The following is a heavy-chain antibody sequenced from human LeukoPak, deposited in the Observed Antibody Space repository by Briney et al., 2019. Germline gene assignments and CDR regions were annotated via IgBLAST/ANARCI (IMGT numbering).Heavy chain of an antibody. V-gene: IGHV4-61*08. CDR1: GGSISSGGYY. CDR2: IYYSGST. D-gene: IGHD2-15*01. CDR3: ARVAHSRLYNWFDP. Sequence: SETLSLTCTVSGGSISSGGYYWSWIRQPSGKGLEWIGYIYYSGSTNYNPSLKSRVTISVDTSKNQFSLKLSSVTAADTAVYYCARVAHSRLYNWFDPWGQGTLVTVSS. J-gene: IGHJ5*02.